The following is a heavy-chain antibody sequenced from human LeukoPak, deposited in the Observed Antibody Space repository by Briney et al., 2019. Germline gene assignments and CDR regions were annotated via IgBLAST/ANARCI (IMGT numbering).Heavy chain of an antibody. Sequence: PSETLSLNCTVSGDSISDYYWSWIRPPPGKGLEWVGYIYYSESTNYNPSLKSGVTISTDTSKSQFSLNLRSVTAEDTGIYYCARGRCRNSGCRPYFDYWGQGTQVTVSS. CDR2: IYYSEST. CDR1: GDSISDYY. D-gene: IGHD2/OR15-2a*01. V-gene: IGHV4-59*01. CDR3: ARGRCRNSGCRPYFDY. J-gene: IGHJ4*02.